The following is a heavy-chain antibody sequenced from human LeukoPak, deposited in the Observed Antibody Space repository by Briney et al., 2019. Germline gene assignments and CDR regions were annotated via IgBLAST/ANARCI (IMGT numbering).Heavy chain of an antibody. CDR1: GFTFSSYA. Sequence: GGSLRLSCAASGFTFSSYAMSWVRQAPGKGLEWVSAISGSGDSTYYGDSVKGRFTISRDNSKNTLYLQMNSLRAEDTAVYYCASQRNFWSGYYRDWGQGTLVTVSS. CDR2: ISGSGDST. V-gene: IGHV3-23*01. J-gene: IGHJ4*02. CDR3: ASQRNFWSGYYRD. D-gene: IGHD3-3*01.